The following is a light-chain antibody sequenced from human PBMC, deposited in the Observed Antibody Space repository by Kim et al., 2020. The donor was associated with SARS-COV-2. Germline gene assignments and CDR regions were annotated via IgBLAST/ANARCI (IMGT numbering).Light chain of an antibody. J-gene: IGKJ1*01. V-gene: IGKV3-11*01. Sequence: WSPGERAALSCSASQSVSHSLAGYQQTPGHAPRLLIYDASNRATGVPARFSGSRSGTEFTLTINSLEPEDFAIYYCHQRDNWPRTFGQGTKVDIK. CDR3: HQRDNWPRT. CDR2: DAS. CDR1: QSVSHS.